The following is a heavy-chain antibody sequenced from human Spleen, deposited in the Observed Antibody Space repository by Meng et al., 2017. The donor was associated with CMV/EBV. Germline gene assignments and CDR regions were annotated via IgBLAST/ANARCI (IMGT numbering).Heavy chain of an antibody. CDR3: ASPKTEDSSGYYYS. CDR2: IIPIFGTA. Sequence: SGGTFSSYAISWVRQAPGQGLEWMGGIIPIFGTANYAQKFQGRVTITTDESTSTAYMELSSLRSEDTAVYYCASPKTEDSSGYYYSWGQGTLVTVSS. D-gene: IGHD3-22*01. J-gene: IGHJ4*02. V-gene: IGHV1-69*05. CDR1: GGTFSSYA.